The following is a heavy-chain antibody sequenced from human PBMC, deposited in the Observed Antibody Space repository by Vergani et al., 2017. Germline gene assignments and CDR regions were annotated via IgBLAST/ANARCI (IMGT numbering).Heavy chain of an antibody. CDR3: ARDGDYYDSSGYYYF. J-gene: IGHJ3*01. V-gene: IGHV4-59*12. CDR1: GGSISSYY. D-gene: IGHD3-22*01. Sequence: QVQLQESGPGLVKPSETLSLTCTVSGGSISSYYWSWIRQPPGKGLEWIGSIYYSGSTYYNPSLKSRVTISVDTSKNQFSLKLSSVTAADTAVYYCARDGDYYDSSGYYYFWGQGTMVTVSS. CDR2: IYYSGST.